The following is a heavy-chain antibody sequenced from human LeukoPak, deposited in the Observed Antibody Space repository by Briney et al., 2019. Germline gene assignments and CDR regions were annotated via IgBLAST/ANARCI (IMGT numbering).Heavy chain of an antibody. CDR2: ISASGGST. J-gene: IGHJ4*02. Sequence: GGSLRLSCAASGFTFSSSAMSWVRQVPGKGLEWVSGISASGGSTSYADSVKGRFTISRDNSKNTLYLQMNSLRAEDTAVYYCAKSVDYSTGWSDCWGQGTLATVSS. V-gene: IGHV3-23*01. CDR3: AKSVDYSTGWSDC. D-gene: IGHD6-19*01. CDR1: GFTFSSSA.